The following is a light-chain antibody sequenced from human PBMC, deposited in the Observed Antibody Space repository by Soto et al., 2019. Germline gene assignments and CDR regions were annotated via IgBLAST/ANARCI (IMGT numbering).Light chain of an antibody. V-gene: IGLV2-23*01. CDR2: EGS. CDR3: CSYAGSSTHAV. J-gene: IGLJ7*01. CDR1: SSDVGSYNL. Sequence: QSALTQPASVSGSPGQSIIISCTGTSSDVGSYNLVSWYQQHPGKAPKLMIYEGSKRPSGVSNRFSGSKSGNTASLTISGLQAEDEADYYCCSYAGSSTHAVFGGGTQLTVL.